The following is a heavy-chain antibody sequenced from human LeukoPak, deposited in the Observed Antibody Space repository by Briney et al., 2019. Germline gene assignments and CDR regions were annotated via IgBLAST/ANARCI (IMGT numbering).Heavy chain of an antibody. D-gene: IGHD2-2*02. CDR3: ARSGVVVVPAAITTNWLDP. V-gene: IGHV1-2*02. Sequence: APVKVSCKASGYTFTGYYMHWVRQAPGQGLEWMGWINPNSGGTNYAQKFQGRVTMTRDTSISTAYMELSRLRSDDTAVYYCARSGVVVVPAAITTNWLDPWGQGTLVTVSS. CDR2: INPNSGGT. J-gene: IGHJ5*02. CDR1: GYTFTGYY.